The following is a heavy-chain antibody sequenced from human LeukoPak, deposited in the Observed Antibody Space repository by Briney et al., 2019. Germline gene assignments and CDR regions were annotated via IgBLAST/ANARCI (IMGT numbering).Heavy chain of an antibody. Sequence: SETLSLTCTVSGGSISSGGYYWSWIRQPPGKGLEWIGYIYHSGSTYYNPSLKSRVTISVDRSKNQFSLKLSSVTAADTAVYYCARDRSGYRYGNFDYWGQGTLVTVSS. CDR1: GGSISSGGYY. CDR2: IYHSGST. D-gene: IGHD5-18*01. J-gene: IGHJ4*02. CDR3: ARDRSGYRYGNFDY. V-gene: IGHV4-30-2*01.